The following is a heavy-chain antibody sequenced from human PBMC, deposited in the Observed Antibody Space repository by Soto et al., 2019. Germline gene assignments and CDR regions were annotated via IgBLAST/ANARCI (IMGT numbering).Heavy chain of an antibody. Sequence: SLGLCCAASGFTFDDYAMHWVRQASGNGLEWVSGISWNSGSIGYADSVKGRFTISRDNAKNSLYLQMNSLRAEDTALLYSSQTLGSSALSLFDLWGQRIL. CDR1: GFTFDDYA. D-gene: IGHD3-16*02. J-gene: IGHJ4*02. V-gene: IGHV3-9*01. CDR3: SQTLGSSALSLFDL. CDR2: ISWNSGSI.